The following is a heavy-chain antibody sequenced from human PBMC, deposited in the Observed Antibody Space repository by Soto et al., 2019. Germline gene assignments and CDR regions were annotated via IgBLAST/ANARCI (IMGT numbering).Heavy chain of an antibody. CDR1: GFSLITSGVG. D-gene: IGHD5-18*01. CDR2: IYWDDDK. Sequence: QITLKESGPTLVKPTQTLTLTCTFSGFSLITSGVGVGWIRQPPGKALEWLALIYWDDDKRYSPSLKSRLTTTKDTSKHQVVLTMTNMDPVDTATYYCARTPGYRYLYYFDYWGQGTLVTVSS. V-gene: IGHV2-5*02. CDR3: ARTPGYRYLYYFDY. J-gene: IGHJ4*02.